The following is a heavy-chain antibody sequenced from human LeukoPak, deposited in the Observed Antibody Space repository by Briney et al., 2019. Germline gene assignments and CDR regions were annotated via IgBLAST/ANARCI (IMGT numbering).Heavy chain of an antibody. J-gene: IGHJ4*02. CDR1: GFTFSNAW. CDR3: ASDEALALYY. CDR2: IKSKTDGGTT. V-gene: IGHV3-15*01. Sequence: GGSLRLSCAASGFTFSNAWMSWVRQAPGKGLEWVGRIKSKTDGGTTDYAAPVKGRFTISRDDSKNTLYLQMNSLRAEDTAVYYCASDEALALYYWGQGTLVTVSS.